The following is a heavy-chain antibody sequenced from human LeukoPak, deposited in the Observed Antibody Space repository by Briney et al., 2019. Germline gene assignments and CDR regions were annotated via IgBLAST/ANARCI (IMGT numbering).Heavy chain of an antibody. D-gene: IGHD6-13*01. CDR2: ISGSGGST. Sequence: GGSLRLSCAASGFTFSSYAMSWVRQAPGKGLEWVSAISGSGGSTYYADSVKGRFTISRDNSKNTLYLQMNSLRAEDTAVYYCAKDGGYSSSFHNFDYWGQGTLVTVSS. CDR3: AKDGGYSSSFHNFDY. J-gene: IGHJ4*02. V-gene: IGHV3-23*01. CDR1: GFTFSSYA.